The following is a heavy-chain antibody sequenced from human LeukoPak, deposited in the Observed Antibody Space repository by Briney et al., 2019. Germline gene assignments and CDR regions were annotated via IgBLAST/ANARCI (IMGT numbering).Heavy chain of an antibody. J-gene: IGHJ4*02. CDR2: ITSSGQYI. D-gene: IGHD2/OR15-2a*01. V-gene: IGHV3-21*01. CDR1: GFTFNSYT. Sequence: PGGSLRLSCAASGFTFNSYTMNWVRQARGKGLEWVSSITSSGQYIYYAASVKGRFTISRDNANNALYLQMNSLRVEDTAIYYCARKGSQWDFLVDFWGQGTPVTVSS. CDR3: ARKGSQWDFLVDF.